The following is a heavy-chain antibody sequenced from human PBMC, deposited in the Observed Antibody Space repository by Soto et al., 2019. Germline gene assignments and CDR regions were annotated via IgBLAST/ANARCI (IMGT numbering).Heavy chain of an antibody. J-gene: IGHJ4*02. V-gene: IGHV1-46*03. CDR2: INPSGGST. Sequence: ASVMVSCKASGYTFTSDYRRWVRQAPGQGLEWMGIINPSGGSTSYAQKCQGRVTMTRDTSTSTVYMELSSLRSEDTAVYYCARAFIDLVSFPYYWGQGTLVTVSS. D-gene: IGHD3-16*02. CDR3: ARAFIDLVSFPYY. CDR1: GYTFTSDY.